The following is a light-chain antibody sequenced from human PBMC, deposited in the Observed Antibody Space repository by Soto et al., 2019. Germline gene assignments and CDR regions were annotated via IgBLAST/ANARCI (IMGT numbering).Light chain of an antibody. CDR1: QGIRNY. CDR2: SVS. V-gene: IGKV1-39*01. Sequence: DIQMTQSPSSLSASVGDRVTITCRASQGIRNYLNWYQQKAGEAPRLLIYSVSTLQSGVPSRFSGGGSGTDFTPTISSLQPEDCGTYYCQESYSIRTFGLGTKV. J-gene: IGKJ1*01. CDR3: QESYSIRT.